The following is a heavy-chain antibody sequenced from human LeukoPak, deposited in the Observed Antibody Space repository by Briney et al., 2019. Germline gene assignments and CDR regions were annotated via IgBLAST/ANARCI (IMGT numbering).Heavy chain of an antibody. Sequence: PGGSLRLSCPASGFTFGSSTMNWVRQAPGKGRVWVSRINSDGSATSYADSVMVRFTISRDSAKNTLYLQMNSLRPEDTAVYYCARGNKWSFDSWGQGALVTVSS. CDR1: GFTFGSST. J-gene: IGHJ4*02. D-gene: IGHD2-15*01. CDR3: ARGNKWSFDS. CDR2: INSDGSAT. V-gene: IGHV3-74*01.